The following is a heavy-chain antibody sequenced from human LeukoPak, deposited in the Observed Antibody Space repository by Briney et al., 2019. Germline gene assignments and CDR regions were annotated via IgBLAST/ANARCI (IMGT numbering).Heavy chain of an antibody. Sequence: SETLSLTCAVYGGSFSGYYWSWIRQPPGKGLEWIGEINHSGSTNYNPSLKSRVTISVDTSKNQFSLKLSSVTAADTAVYYCARGYVLLWFRESRSLSRFDPWGQGTLVTVSS. D-gene: IGHD3-10*01. CDR2: INHSGST. CDR3: ARGYVLLWFRESRSLSRFDP. V-gene: IGHV4-34*01. J-gene: IGHJ5*02. CDR1: GGSFSGYY.